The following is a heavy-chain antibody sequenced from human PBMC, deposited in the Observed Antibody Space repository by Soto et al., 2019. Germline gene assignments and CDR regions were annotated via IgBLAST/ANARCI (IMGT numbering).Heavy chain of an antibody. CDR3: AKARPTSGRYYYYYSLDV. D-gene: IGHD2-15*01. J-gene: IGHJ6*02. CDR2: ISGSGGGT. V-gene: IGHV3-23*01. CDR1: GFTFNFYA. Sequence: GSLSLSCATSGFTFNFYAMTWVRQAPGKGLEWVSTISGSGGGTYYADSVKGRFTISRDNSKNTLYLQMDSLRAEDTALYYCAKARPTSGRYYYYYSLDVWGQGTTVTVSS.